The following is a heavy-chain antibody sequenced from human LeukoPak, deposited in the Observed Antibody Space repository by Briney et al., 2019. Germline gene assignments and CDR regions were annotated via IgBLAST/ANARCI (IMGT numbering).Heavy chain of an antibody. D-gene: IGHD2-2*01. V-gene: IGHV1-69*13. Sequence: SVKVSCKASGGTFSSYAISWVRQAPGQGLEWTGGIIPIFGTANYAQKFQGRVTITADESTSTAYMELSSLRSEDTAVYYCAFKGSTRTRNWFDPWGQGTLVTVSS. CDR2: IIPIFGTA. J-gene: IGHJ5*02. CDR1: GGTFSSYA. CDR3: AFKGSTRTRNWFDP.